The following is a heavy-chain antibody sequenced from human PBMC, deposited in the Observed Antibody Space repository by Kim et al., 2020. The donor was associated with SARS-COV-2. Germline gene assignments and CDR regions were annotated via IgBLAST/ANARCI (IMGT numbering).Heavy chain of an antibody. Sequence: SETLSLTCAVYGGSFSGYYWSWIRQPPGKGLEWIGEINHSGSTNYNPSLKSRVTISVDTSKNQFSLKPSSVTAADTAVYYCARAVSSGYDHPFDYWGQGT. CDR3: ARAVSSGYDHPFDY. CDR2: INHSGST. V-gene: IGHV4-34*01. J-gene: IGHJ4*02. D-gene: IGHD5-12*01. CDR1: GGSFSGYY.